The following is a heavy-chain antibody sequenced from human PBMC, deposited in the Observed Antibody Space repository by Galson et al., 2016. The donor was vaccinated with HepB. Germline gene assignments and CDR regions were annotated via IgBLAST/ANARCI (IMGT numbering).Heavy chain of an antibody. Sequence: SETLSLTCTVSGGSITSVSYYWGWIRQPPGKGLEWIGIVDNSGSTYYKPSLKSRVTISVDTSKKQFSLELTSVTAADTAVYYCARLTSTTNWFDPWGQGTLVTVSS. CDR2: VDNSGST. CDR1: GGSITSVSYY. V-gene: IGHV4-39*01. D-gene: IGHD1-26*01. CDR3: ARLTSTTNWFDP. J-gene: IGHJ5*02.